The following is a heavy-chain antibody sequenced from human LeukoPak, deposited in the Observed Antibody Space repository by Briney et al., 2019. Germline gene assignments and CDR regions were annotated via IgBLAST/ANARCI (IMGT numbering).Heavy chain of an antibody. J-gene: IGHJ6*02. V-gene: IGHV1-2*02. CDR3: ARDLEWALAAAGPYGMDV. CDR1: GCTFIGYY. CDR2: INPNSGGT. Sequence: ASVKVSCKASGCTFIGYYMHWVRDAPGQGLEWMGWINPNSGGTNYAQKFQGRVTMTRDTSISTAYMELSRLRSDDTAVYYCARDLEWALAAAGPYGMDVWGQGTTVTVSS. D-gene: IGHD6-13*01.